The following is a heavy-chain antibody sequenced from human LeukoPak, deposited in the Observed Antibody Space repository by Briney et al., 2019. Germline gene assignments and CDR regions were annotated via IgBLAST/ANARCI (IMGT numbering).Heavy chain of an antibody. Sequence: GGSLRLSCAASGFTCDYAMSWVRQAPGKGLEWLSVISGGSSGSTYYADSVTGRFTVSRDNSNNTLYLQMSSLRVEDTAVYYCARAARAGAQYFDFWGQGVLVTVSS. J-gene: IGHJ4*02. V-gene: IGHV3-23*01. CDR3: ARAARAGAQYFDF. CDR1: GFTCDYA. CDR2: ISGGSSGST.